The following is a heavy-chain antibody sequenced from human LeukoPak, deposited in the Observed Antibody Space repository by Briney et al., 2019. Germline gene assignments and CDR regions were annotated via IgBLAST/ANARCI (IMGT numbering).Heavy chain of an antibody. CDR3: ATATRATYGDYFGY. CDR1: GFTFSSYS. CDR2: ISSSGSYI. D-gene: IGHD4-17*01. Sequence: PGGSLRLSCAASGFTFSSYSMNWVRQAPGKGLEWVSSISSSGSYIYYADSVKGRFTISRDNAKNSLYLQMNSLRAEDTAVYYCATATRATYGDYFGYWGQGTLVTVSS. V-gene: IGHV3-21*01. J-gene: IGHJ4*02.